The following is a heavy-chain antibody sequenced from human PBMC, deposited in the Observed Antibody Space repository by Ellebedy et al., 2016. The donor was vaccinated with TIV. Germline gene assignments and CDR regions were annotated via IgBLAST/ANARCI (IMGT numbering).Heavy chain of an antibody. CDR2: TDGGGSGT. CDR3: ARVGDSSGYYPSYYYYGMDV. D-gene: IGHD3-22*01. Sequence: GESLKISCAASGFTFTNYWMHWVRQTPGKGLMWVSRTDGGGSGTSYADSVKGRFTMSRDNAKNTVYLQMNSLRAEDTAVYYCARVGDSSGYYPSYYYYGMDVWGQGTTVTVSS. V-gene: IGHV3-74*01. J-gene: IGHJ6*02. CDR1: GFTFTNYW.